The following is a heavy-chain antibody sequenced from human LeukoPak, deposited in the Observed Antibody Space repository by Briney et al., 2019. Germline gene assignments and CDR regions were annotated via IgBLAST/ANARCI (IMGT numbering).Heavy chain of an antibody. J-gene: IGHJ5*02. CDR3: AKTISGYCSSTSCLNWFDP. D-gene: IGHD2-2*03. CDR2: ISDSGST. Sequence: GRSLRLSCTASGFTFGDYAMNWVRQAPGKGLEWVSTISDSGSTYYADSVKGRFTISRDNSKNTLYLQMNSLRAEDTAVYYCAKTISGYCSSTSCLNWFDPWGQGTLVTVSS. CDR1: GFTFGDYA. V-gene: IGHV3-23*01.